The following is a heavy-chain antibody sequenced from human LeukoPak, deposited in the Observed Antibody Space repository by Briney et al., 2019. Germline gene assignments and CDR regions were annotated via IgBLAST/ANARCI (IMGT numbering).Heavy chain of an antibody. D-gene: IGHD3-10*01. V-gene: IGHV4-59*01. J-gene: IGHJ4*02. CDR3: ARGLRDYYGSGSYYYYFDY. Sequence: SETLSLTCTVSGGSISSYYWSWIRQPPGKGLEWIGYIYYSGSTNYNPSLKSRVTISVDTSKNQFSLKLSSVTAADTAVHYCARGLRDYYGSGSYYYYFDYWGQGTLVTVSS. CDR2: IYYSGST. CDR1: GGSISSYY.